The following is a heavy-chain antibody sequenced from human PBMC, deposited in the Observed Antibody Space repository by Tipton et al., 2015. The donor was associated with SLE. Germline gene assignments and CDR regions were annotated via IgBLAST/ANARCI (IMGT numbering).Heavy chain of an antibody. Sequence: TLSLTCNVSGGSIINNYWAWIRQPPGKGLEWIGEINHSGSTNYNPSLKSRVTISVDTSKNQFSLKLSSVTAADTAVYYCARDRPDYSFDYWGQGVLVTVSS. V-gene: IGHV4-34*01. J-gene: IGHJ4*02. D-gene: IGHD1-14*01. CDR1: GGSIINNY. CDR2: INHSGST. CDR3: ARDRPDYSFDY.